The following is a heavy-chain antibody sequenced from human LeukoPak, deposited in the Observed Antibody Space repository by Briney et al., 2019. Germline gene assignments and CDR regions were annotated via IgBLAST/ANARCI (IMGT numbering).Heavy chain of an antibody. CDR3: AREDVGVNAVFDY. CDR2: IYYSGST. CDR1: GGSISNYY. D-gene: IGHD2-21*01. V-gene: IGHV4-59*12. Sequence: SETLSLTCTVSGGSISNYYWSWIRQPPGKGLEWIGYIYYSGSTYYNPSLKSRVTISVDTSKNQFSLKLSSVTAADTAVYYCAREDVGVNAVFDYWGQGTLVTVSS. J-gene: IGHJ4*02.